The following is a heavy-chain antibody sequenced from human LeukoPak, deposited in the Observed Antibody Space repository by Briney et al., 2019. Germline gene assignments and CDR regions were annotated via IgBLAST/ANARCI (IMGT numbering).Heavy chain of an antibody. V-gene: IGHV1-69*01. CDR2: IIPIFGTA. CDR3: ARDGYYYYGMDV. CDR1: GGTFSSYA. Sequence: SVKVSCKDSGGTFSSYAISWVRQAPGQGLEWMGGIIPIFGTANYAQKFQGRVTITADESTSTAYMELSSLRSEDTAVYYCARDGYYYYGMDVWGQGTTVTVSS. J-gene: IGHJ6*02.